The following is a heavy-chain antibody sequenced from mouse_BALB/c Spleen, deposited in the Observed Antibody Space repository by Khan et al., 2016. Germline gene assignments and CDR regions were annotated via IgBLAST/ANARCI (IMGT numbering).Heavy chain of an antibody. V-gene: IGHV9-3-1*01. Sequence: QIQLVQSGPELKKPGETVKISCKASGYTFTNYGMNWVKQAPGKGLKWMGWINTYTGEPTYADDFKGRFAFSLETSASTAYLQINNLKNEDPATYFCAREGLRRTGYAMDYWGQGTSVTVSS. D-gene: IGHD2-4*01. CDR3: AREGLRRTGYAMDY. CDR2: INTYTGEP. J-gene: IGHJ4*01. CDR1: GYTFTNYG.